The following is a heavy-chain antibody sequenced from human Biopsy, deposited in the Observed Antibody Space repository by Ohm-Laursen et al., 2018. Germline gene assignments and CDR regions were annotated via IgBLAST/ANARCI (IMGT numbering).Heavy chain of an antibody. CDR3: AKINPSSIYYNYGMDV. J-gene: IGHJ6*02. V-gene: IGHV3-53*01. Sequence: SLTLSCTASVFTVSNNYMTWVCQAPGKGLERVSLIYSCGTTDYADSAKGRFTISRDNPRNTVYLQMNSLRVEDTAVYYCAKINPSSIYYNYGMDVWGQGTTVTVSS. CDR1: VFTVSNNY. CDR2: IYSCGTT.